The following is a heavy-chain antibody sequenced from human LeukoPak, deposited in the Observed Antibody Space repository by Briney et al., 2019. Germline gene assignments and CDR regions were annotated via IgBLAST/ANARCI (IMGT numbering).Heavy chain of an antibody. Sequence: DPSETLSLTCTVSGGSVSSGSYYWSWIRQHPGKGLEWIGYIYYSGSTYYNPSLKSRVTISVDTSKNQFSLKLSSVTAADTAVYYCARSHNYYDSSGYWIDYWGQGTLVTVSS. CDR1: GGSVSSGSYY. D-gene: IGHD3-22*01. V-gene: IGHV4-31*03. J-gene: IGHJ4*02. CDR3: ARSHNYYDSSGYWIDY. CDR2: IYYSGST.